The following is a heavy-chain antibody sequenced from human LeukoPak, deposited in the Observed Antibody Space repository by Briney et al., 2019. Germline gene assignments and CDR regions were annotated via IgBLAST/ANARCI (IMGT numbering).Heavy chain of an antibody. CDR1: GFTFSSYA. J-gene: IGHJ2*01. D-gene: IGHD5-12*01. CDR2: ISGSGGST. CDR3: AKDLQLLGATIQWYFDL. V-gene: IGHV3-23*01. Sequence: GGSLRLSCAASGFTFSSYAMSWVRQAPGKGLEWVSAISGSGGSTYYADSVKGRFTISRDNSKNTLHLQMNSLRAEDTAVYYCAKDLQLLGATIQWYFDLWGRGTLVTVSS.